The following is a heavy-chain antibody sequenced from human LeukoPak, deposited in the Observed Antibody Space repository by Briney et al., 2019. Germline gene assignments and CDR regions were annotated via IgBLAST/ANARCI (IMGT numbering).Heavy chain of an antibody. V-gene: IGHV3-7*03. Sequence: GGSLRLSRAASGFTFSYYWMSWVRQGPGKGLEWVANIKEDGSEKYYGDSVKGRFTISRGNAKNSLYLQMNSLRAEDTAIYYCARDISWGQGILVTVSS. CDR1: GFTFSYYW. J-gene: IGHJ5*02. CDR3: ARDIS. CDR2: IKEDGSEK.